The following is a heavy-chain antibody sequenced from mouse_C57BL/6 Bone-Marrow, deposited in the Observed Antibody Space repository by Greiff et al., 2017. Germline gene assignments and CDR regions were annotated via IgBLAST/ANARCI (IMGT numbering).Heavy chain of an antibody. CDR1: GFTFSDYY. Sequence: DVKLVESGGGLVQPGGSLKLSCAASGFTFSDYYMYWVRQTPEKRLEWVAYISNGGGSTYYPDTVKGRFPISRDNAKHTLYLQMSRLKSEDTAMYYCARHAAYGSSTGYFDYWGQGTTLTVSS. CDR2: ISNGGGST. J-gene: IGHJ2*01. V-gene: IGHV5-12*01. D-gene: IGHD1-1*01. CDR3: ARHAAYGSSTGYFDY.